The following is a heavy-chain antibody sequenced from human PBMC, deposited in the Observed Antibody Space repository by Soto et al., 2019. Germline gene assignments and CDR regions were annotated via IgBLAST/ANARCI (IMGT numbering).Heavy chain of an antibody. Sequence: NPSETLSLTCAVYGESFIGYYWTWIRQPPGKGLEWIGEINHRGSANYNPSLKSRVTISVDTSNNQFSLKLSSVTAADTSVYYCARTDIVTTNCFDPWGQGTLVTVS. CDR1: GESFIGYY. D-gene: IGHD5-12*01. CDR3: ARTDIVTTNCFDP. J-gene: IGHJ5*02. CDR2: INHRGSA. V-gene: IGHV4-34*01.